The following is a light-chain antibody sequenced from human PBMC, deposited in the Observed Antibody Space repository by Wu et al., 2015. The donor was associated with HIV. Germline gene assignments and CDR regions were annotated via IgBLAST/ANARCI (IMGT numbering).Light chain of an antibody. Sequence: EIVMTQSPATLSVSPGERATLSCRASQSVSSNLAWYQRKPGQAPRLLIYGASTRATGIPARFSGSGSGTEFTLTISSMQSEDFAVYYCQQYNNWPPYTFGQGTKAGDQT. CDR2: GAS. V-gene: IGKV3-15*01. CDR3: QQYNNWPPYT. CDR1: QSVSSN. J-gene: IGKJ2*01.